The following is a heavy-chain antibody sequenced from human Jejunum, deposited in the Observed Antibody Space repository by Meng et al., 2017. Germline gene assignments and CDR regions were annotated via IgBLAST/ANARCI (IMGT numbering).Heavy chain of an antibody. CDR2: IYHTGST. D-gene: IGHD5-12*01. CDR1: GGSSSDGNW. J-gene: IGHJ5*02. V-gene: IGHV4-4*02. CDR3: ARDLLGPAIAASGYFDP. Sequence: QLVESGPGLVKLSGTLSFTCAVSGGSSSDGNWWSWVRQPPGKGLEWIGEIYHTGSTNYNPSLKSRVTMSLDKSKNQFFLDLTSVTSADTAVYYCARDLLGPAIAASGYFDPWGQGTLVTVSS.